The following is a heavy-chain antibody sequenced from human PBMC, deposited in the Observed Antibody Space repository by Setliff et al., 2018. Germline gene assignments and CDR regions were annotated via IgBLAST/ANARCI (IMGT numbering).Heavy chain of an antibody. CDR3: RLTLPYGYDSSGSLWFMDV. D-gene: IGHD3-22*01. CDR2: IKSTIDGGAI. CDR1: GVTFTKAW. Sequence: GGSLRLSCAASGVTFTKAWVSLVRQAPGKGLEWVGRIKSTIDGGAIDYAAPVKGRFTISRDDSKNTLYLQMNSLKTEDTAVDYCRLTLPYGYDSSGSLWFMDVWGKGTTVTVSS. V-gene: IGHV3-15*01. J-gene: IGHJ6*03.